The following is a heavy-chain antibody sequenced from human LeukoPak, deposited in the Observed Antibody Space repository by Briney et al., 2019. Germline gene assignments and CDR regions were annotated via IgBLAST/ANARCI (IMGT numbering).Heavy chain of an antibody. Sequence: GGSLRLSCAASGFSFDDYAMHWVRKAPGPGQEWVAGMSWYSGSMDYVDSVKGPFTISRDNAKNSVYLQMNNVRAEDTAFYYCAKDIGSLTYWYDDSNYSGALDYWGQGTLVTVSS. D-gene: IGHD3-22*01. V-gene: IGHV3-9*01. CDR2: MSWYSGSM. CDR3: AKDIGSLTYWYDDSNYSGALDY. J-gene: IGHJ4*02. CDR1: GFSFDDYA.